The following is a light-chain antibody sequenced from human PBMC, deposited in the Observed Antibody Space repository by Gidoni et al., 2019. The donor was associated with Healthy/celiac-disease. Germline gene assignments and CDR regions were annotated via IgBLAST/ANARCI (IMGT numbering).Light chain of an antibody. Sequence: DSQMTESPSALSASVGDRVTITCRASQSISSDLNWYQQKPGKAPKLLIYAASRLQSGVPSRFSGIGSWTSFTLTTSSLQPEDFATYYCQHSYSTPLTFGGGTKVEI. V-gene: IGKV1-39*01. CDR3: QHSYSTPLT. CDR2: AAS. J-gene: IGKJ4*01. CDR1: QSISSD.